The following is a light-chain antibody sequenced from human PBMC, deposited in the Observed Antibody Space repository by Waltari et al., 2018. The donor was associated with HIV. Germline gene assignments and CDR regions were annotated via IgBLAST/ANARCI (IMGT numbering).Light chain of an antibody. CDR1: HSISSW. J-gene: IGKJ5*01. Sequence: DIQMTQSPSTLSASVGDRVTITCRSSHSISSWLAWYQQRPGRAPKPLIYKTSTLDSGVPSRFSGSGSGAEFSLTISSLQPDDFATYYCQQYSTYPLTFGQGTRLEI. CDR2: KTS. V-gene: IGKV1-5*01. CDR3: QQYSTYPLT.